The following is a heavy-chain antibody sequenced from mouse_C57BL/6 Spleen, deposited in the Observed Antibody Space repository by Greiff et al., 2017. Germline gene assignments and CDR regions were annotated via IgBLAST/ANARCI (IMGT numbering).Heavy chain of an antibody. V-gene: IGHV1-82*01. CDR1: AYAFSSSW. CDR3: ARDDYYAMDY. J-gene: IGHJ4*01. CDR2: FYPGDGDT. Sequence: FQLQQFGPELLKPGASVKISCKASAYAFSSSWLNWVKQRPGKGLEWIGRFYPGDGDTNYNGKFKGKATLTADKSSSTAYMQLSSLTSEDSAVYFCARDDYYAMDYWGQGTSVTVSS.